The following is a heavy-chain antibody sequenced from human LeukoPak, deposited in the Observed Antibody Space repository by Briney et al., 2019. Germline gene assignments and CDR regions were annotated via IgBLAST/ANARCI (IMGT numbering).Heavy chain of an antibody. Sequence: ASVKVSCKASGYTFSTNYMHWVRQAPGQGLEWMGKINPSGGSTSSAQKLQGRLTMTMDTSTSTGYMELSSLSSEDTAVYYCARDPRSWGQGTVVTVSS. J-gene: IGHJ5*02. CDR3: ARDPRS. V-gene: IGHV1-46*01. CDR1: GYTFSTNY. CDR2: INPSGGST.